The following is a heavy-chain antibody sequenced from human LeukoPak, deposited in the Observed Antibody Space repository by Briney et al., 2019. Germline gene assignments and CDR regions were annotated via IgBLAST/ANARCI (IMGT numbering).Heavy chain of an antibody. CDR1: GGSISSSSYY. CDR3: ARLGRITMVRGVTRIVY. J-gene: IGHJ4*02. D-gene: IGHD3-10*01. V-gene: IGHV4-39*01. Sequence: SETLSLTCTVSGGSISSSSYYWGWIRQPPGKGLEWIGSIYYSGSTYYNPSLKSRVTISVDTSKNQFSLKLRSVTAADTAVYYCARLGRITMVRGVTRIVYWGQGTLVTVSS. CDR2: IYYSGST.